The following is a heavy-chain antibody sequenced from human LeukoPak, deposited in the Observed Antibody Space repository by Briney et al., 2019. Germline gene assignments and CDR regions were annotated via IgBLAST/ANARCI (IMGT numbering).Heavy chain of an antibody. D-gene: IGHD3-10*01. J-gene: IGHJ4*02. V-gene: IGHV3-30*03. Sequence: GGSLRLSCAASGFTFSSYEMNWVRQAPGKGLEWVAVISYDGSKKYYADSVKGRFTISRDNAKNSVYLQMNSLRAEDTAVYYCARKIYGSENYIDYWGQGTLVTVSS. CDR3: ARKIYGSENYIDY. CDR1: GFTFSSYE. CDR2: ISYDGSKK.